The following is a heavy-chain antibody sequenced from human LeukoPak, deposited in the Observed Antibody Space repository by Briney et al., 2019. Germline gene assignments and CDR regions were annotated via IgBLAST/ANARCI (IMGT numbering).Heavy chain of an antibody. CDR3: ARPPTTVTEGNHFDY. V-gene: IGHV1-2*02. J-gene: IGHJ4*02. D-gene: IGHD4-11*01. CDR1: GYTFTGYY. Sequence: ASVKVSCKASGYTFTGYYMHWVRQAPGQGLEWMGWINPNSGGTNYAQKFQGRVTMTRDTSISTAYMELSRLRSDDTAVYYCARPPTTVTEGNHFDYWGQGTLVTVYS. CDR2: INPNSGGT.